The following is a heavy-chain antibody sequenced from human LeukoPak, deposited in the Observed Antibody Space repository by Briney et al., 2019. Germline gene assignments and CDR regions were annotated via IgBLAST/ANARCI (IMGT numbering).Heavy chain of an antibody. J-gene: IGHJ6*03. CDR2: ITRLGTPI. Sequence: GRSLRLSCTVSGFTFGDYALNWVRPAPGKGLEWVSHITRLGTPIYYAGSGRGRFSISRDNAKSSLYLQTNSLRAESTAVYYCARDTFYDSSEEAHYYYYKDVWGKGTTVTVSS. CDR1: GFTFGDYA. CDR3: ARDTFYDSSEEAHYYYYKDV. D-gene: IGHD3-22*01. V-gene: IGHV3-48*03.